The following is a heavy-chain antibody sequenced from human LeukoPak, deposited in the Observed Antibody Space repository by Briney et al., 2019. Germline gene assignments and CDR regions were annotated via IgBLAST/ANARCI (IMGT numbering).Heavy chain of an antibody. Sequence: GRSLRLSCAASGFIVSSNYMSWVRQAPGKGLEWVSVNYSGGSTYYADSVKGRFTISRDISKNTLYLQMNSLRAEDTAVYYCARDRSGWYDSWGQGTLVTVS. J-gene: IGHJ5*01. CDR1: GFIVSSNY. CDR2: NYSGGST. V-gene: IGHV3-53*01. CDR3: ARDRSGWYDS. D-gene: IGHD3-3*01.